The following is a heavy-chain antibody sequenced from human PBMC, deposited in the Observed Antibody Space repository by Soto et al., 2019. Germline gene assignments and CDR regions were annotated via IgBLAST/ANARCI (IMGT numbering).Heavy chain of an antibody. CDR2: MNPNSGNT. D-gene: IGHD3-16*02. CDR3: ASNHYDYIWGSYRNDY. V-gene: IGHV1-8*01. Sequence: ASVKVSCKASGYTFNSYDINWVRQATGQGLEWMGWMNPNSGNTGYAQKFQGRVTMTRNTSISTAYMELSSLRSEDTAVYYCASNHYDYIWGSYRNDYWGQGTLVTVSS. J-gene: IGHJ4*02. CDR1: GYTFNSYD.